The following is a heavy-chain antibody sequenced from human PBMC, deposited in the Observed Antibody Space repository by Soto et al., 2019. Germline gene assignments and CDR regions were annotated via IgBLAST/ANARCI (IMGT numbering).Heavy chain of an antibody. Sequence: SETLSLTCTVSGGSISSYYWSWIRQPPGKGLEWIGYIYYSGSTNYNPSLKSRVTISVDTSKNQFSLKLSSVTAADTAVYYCASVWYAIHGILLPGAFDIWGQGTIVPAS. D-gene: IGHD2-8*01. CDR2: IYYSGST. V-gene: IGHV4-59*01. CDR3: ASVWYAIHGILLPGAFDI. CDR1: GGSISSYY. J-gene: IGHJ3*02.